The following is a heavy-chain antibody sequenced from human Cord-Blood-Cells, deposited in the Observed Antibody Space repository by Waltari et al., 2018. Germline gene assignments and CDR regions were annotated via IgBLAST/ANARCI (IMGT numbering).Heavy chain of an antibody. CDR1: GFTFSSYW. V-gene: IGHV3-7*01. CDR3: ARGSGFVLIAAAGDAFDI. J-gene: IGHJ3*02. CDR2: IKQDGSEK. Sequence: EVQLVESGGGLVQPGGSLRLSCAASGFTFSSYWMSWVRQAPGKGLEWVANIKQDGSEKDYVDSGKGRFTISRDNAKNSLYLQMNSLRAEDTAVYYCARGSGFVLIAAAGDAFDIWGQGTMVTVSS. D-gene: IGHD6-13*01.